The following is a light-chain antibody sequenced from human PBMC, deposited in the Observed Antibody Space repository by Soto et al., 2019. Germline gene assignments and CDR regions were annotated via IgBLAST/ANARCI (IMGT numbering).Light chain of an antibody. J-gene: IGKJ1*01. CDR2: DAS. CDR1: QGISSF. Sequence: DIQMTQSPSSLSASVGDRVTITCRASQGISSFLAWFQQKPGKAPKSLIYDASTLQSGVSSRFSGSGSDTPFTLNISSLQPEDFATYYCQQYHSYPASFGQGTKVEIK. V-gene: IGKV1-16*01. CDR3: QQYHSYPAS.